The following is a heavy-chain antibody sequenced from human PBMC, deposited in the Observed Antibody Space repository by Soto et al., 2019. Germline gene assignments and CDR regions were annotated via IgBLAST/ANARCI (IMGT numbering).Heavy chain of an antibody. CDR2: IYYSGST. CDR3: ARGRRYSSAFVDY. J-gene: IGHJ4*02. Sequence: QVQLQESGPGLVKPSQTLSLTCTVSGGSISSGGYYWSWIRQHPGKGLEWIGYIYYSGSTYYNPSLKSRVTISVDTSKDQCSLKLSSVTAADTAVYYCARGRRYSSAFVDYWGQGTLVTVSS. CDR1: GGSISSGGYY. V-gene: IGHV4-31*03. D-gene: IGHD6-25*01.